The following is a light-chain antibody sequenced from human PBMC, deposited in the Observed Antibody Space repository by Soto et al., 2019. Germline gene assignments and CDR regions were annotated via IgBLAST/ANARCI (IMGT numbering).Light chain of an antibody. J-gene: IGLJ1*01. CDR2: DVS. CDR3: SSYTSSSTYD. V-gene: IGLV2-18*02. Sequence: HSVLAQPPSVSGVPGQSVAISCTGTSSDVGGSNGVSWYQQPPGTAPKLMIYDVSNRPSGVPDRFSGSKSGNTASLTISGLQAEDEGDYYCSSYTSSSTYDFGTGTTVTVL. CDR1: SSDVGGSNG.